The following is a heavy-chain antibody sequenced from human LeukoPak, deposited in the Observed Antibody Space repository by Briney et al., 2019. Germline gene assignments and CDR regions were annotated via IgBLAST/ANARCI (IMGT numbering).Heavy chain of an antibody. V-gene: IGHV3-74*01. CDR3: ARGEYSSSAANIDY. J-gene: IGHJ4*02. D-gene: IGHD6-6*01. CDR2: INGDGSGT. Sequence: GGSLRLSCAASGFTLSSYWMHWVRQVPGKGLVWVSRINGDGSGTTYADSVKGRFTISRDNAKNTLYLQMNSLRAEDTAVYYCARGEYSSSAANIDYWGQGTLVTVSS. CDR1: GFTLSSYW.